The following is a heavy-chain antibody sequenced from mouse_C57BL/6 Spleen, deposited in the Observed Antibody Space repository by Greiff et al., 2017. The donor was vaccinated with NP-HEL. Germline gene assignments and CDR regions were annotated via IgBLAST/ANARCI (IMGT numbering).Heavy chain of an antibody. D-gene: IGHD2-4*01. Sequence: EVKVVESGGGLVKPGGSLKLSCAASGFTFSSYTMSWVRQTPEKRLEWVATISGGGGNTYYPDSVKGRFTISRDNAKNTLYLQMSSLRSEDTALYYCASYDYDADFDVWGTGTTVTVSS. J-gene: IGHJ1*03. CDR2: ISGGGGNT. V-gene: IGHV5-9*01. CDR1: GFTFSSYT. CDR3: ASYDYDADFDV.